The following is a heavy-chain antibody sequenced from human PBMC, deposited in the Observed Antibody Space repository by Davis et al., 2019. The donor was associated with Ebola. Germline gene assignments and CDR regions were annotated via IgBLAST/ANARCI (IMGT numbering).Heavy chain of an antibody. CDR2: LNDHGDRL. V-gene: IGHV3-64D*08. J-gene: IGHJ3*02. Sequence: GESLKISCSASGFILSNSAMHWVRQAPGKGLEYVSGLNDHGDRLHYGHSVKGRFTISRDISKNTVYLQMSSLSAEDTALYYCVKDRSGSYAFDIWSRGTMVIVSS. D-gene: IGHD3-10*01. CDR1: GFILSNSA. CDR3: VKDRSGSYAFDI.